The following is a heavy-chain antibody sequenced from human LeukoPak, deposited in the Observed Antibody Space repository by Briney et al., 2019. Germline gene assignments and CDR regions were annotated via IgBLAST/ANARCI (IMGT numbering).Heavy chain of an antibody. V-gene: IGHV3-23*01. CDR3: ARGIVRAWNDAFDL. J-gene: IGHJ3*01. CDR1: GFTFXXYA. CDR2: ISGSGGST. Sequence: RLSXAAXGFTFXXYAMSXVRXXPGKXLEXVSAISGSGGSTYYADSVKGRFTISRDNAQNSLYLRMNSLRVEDTAVYYCARGIVRAWNDAFDLWGQGTMVTVSS. D-gene: IGHD1-26*01.